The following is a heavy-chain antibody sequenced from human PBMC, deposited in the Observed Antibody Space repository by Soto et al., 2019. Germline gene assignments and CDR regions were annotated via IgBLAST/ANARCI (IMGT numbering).Heavy chain of an antibody. Sequence: QVQLQESGPGLVKPSQTLSLTCTVSGGSISSGGYYWSWISQHPGKGLAWIGYIYYSGSTYYNPSLKRRVTISVDTSKNQFTLKLSSVTAADTAVYYCARGPPEPGMEALDYWGQGTLVTVAS. D-gene: IGHD1-1*01. V-gene: IGHV4-31*03. J-gene: IGHJ4*02. CDR3: ARGPPEPGMEALDY. CDR1: GGSISSGGYY. CDR2: IYYSGST.